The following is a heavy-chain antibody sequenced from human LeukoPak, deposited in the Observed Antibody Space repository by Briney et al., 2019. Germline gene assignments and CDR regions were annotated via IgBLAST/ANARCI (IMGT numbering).Heavy chain of an antibody. J-gene: IGHJ3*02. CDR1: GYTFTSYG. V-gene: IGHV1-18*04. CDR3: AREGPRVSAFDI. CDR2: ISAYNGNT. Sequence: ASVKVSCKASGYTFTSYGITWVRQAPGQGLEGMGWISAYNGNTNYAQNLQGRVTMTTDTSTSTAYMELRSLRSDDTAVYYCAREGPRVSAFDIWGQGTMVTVSS.